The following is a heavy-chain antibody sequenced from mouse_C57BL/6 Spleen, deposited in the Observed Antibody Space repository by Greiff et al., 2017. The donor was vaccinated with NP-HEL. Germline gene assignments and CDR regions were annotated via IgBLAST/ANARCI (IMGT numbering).Heavy chain of an antibody. Sequence: VQLQQSGAELVKPGASVKLSCKASGYTFTSYCMHWVKQRPGQGLEWIGMIHPNGGSTNYNEKFKGKATLTADKSSSTAYMQLSSLTSEDSAVYYCARGEVLACFAYWGQGTTLTVSS. CDR2: IHPNGGST. CDR3: ARGEVLACFAY. CDR1: GYTFTSYC. V-gene: IGHV1-64*01. J-gene: IGHJ2*01.